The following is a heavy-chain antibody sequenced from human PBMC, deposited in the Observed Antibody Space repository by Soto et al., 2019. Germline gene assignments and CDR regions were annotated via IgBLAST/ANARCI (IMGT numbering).Heavy chain of an antibody. D-gene: IGHD2-21*01. CDR1: GHTFTSYG. V-gene: IGHV1-69*04. CDR3: ASRSLLYGMDV. J-gene: IGHJ6*02. Sequence: SVKVSCKASGHTFTSYGISWVRQAPGQGLEWMGRIIPILGIANYAQKFQGRVTITADKSTSTAYMELSSLRSEDTAVYYCASRSLLYGMDVWGQGTTVTVSS. CDR2: IIPILGIA.